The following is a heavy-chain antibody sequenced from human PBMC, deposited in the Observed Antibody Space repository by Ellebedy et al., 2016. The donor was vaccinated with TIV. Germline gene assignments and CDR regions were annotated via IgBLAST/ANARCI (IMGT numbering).Heavy chain of an antibody. CDR2: IFPGDSDT. D-gene: IGHD3-22*01. CDR3: ARLSNGYGDDY. J-gene: IGHJ4*02. CDR1: GYSFNDYW. Sequence: GGSLRLSXKGSGYSFNDYWIGWVRQMSGKGLEWMGIIFPGDSDTRYSSSSQGQVTISVDNSLNTAYLQWSRLKASDTAMYYCARLSNGYGDDYWGQGTLVSVSS. V-gene: IGHV5-51*01.